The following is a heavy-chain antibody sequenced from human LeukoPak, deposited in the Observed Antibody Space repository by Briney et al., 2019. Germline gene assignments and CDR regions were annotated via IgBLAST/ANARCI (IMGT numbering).Heavy chain of an antibody. CDR1: GFTFSTYW. CDR3: ARVAKARSYYYGMDV. CDR2: IKQDGSEK. J-gene: IGHJ6*02. D-gene: IGHD4/OR15-4a*01. V-gene: IGHV3-7*01. Sequence: GGSLRLSCAASGFTFSTYWMNWVRQAPGKGLEWVANIKQDGSEKNYVDSVKGRFTISRDNAKNSLHLQLSSLRAEDTAVYYCARVAKARSYYYGMDVWGQGTTVTVSS.